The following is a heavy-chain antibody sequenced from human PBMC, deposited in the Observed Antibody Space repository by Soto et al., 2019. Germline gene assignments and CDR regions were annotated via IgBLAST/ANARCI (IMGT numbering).Heavy chain of an antibody. V-gene: IGHV3-72*01. CDR1: GFTFSDYY. Sequence: EVQLVESGGGLVQPGGSLRLSCAAFGFTFSDYYMDWVRQAPGKGLEWVGRVRNKVNSYTTEYAASVKGRFTISRDDSXSSLFLQMGSLKTEDTAVYYCSRAGIMTTPYYSDYWGQGTLVTVSS. CDR2: VRNKVNSYTT. J-gene: IGHJ4*01. CDR3: SRAGIMTTPYYSDY. D-gene: IGHD4-4*01.